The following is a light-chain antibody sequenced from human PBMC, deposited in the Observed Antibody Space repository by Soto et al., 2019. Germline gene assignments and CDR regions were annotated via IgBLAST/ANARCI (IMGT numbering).Light chain of an antibody. J-gene: IGLJ2*01. CDR2: EVT. CDR1: SSDVGDYNY. V-gene: IGLV2-14*01. Sequence: QSVLAQPASVSGSPGHSITISCTGTSSDVGDYNYISWYQQQPGNAPKLIIYEVTNRPSGVSNRFSGSKSGNTASLTISGLQAEDEAEYFCTSYRGTTLGVLFGGGTKLTVL. CDR3: TSYRGTTLGVL.